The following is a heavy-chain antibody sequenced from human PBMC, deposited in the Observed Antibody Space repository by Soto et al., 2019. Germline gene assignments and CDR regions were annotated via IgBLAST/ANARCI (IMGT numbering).Heavy chain of an antibody. J-gene: IGHJ6*02. V-gene: IGHV1-69*13. CDR3: ASGRGRCTNGVCYTARDYYYYYGMDV. CDR2: IIPIFGTA. D-gene: IGHD2-8*01. Sequence: SVKVSCKASGGTFSSYAISCVRQAPGQGLEWMGGIIPIFGTANYAQKFQGRVTITADESTSTAYMELSSLRSEDTAVYYCASGRGRCTNGVCYTARDYYYYYGMDVWGQGTTVTVSS. CDR1: GGTFSSYA.